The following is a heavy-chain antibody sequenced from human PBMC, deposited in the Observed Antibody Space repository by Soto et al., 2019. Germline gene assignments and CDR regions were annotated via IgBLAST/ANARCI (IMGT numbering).Heavy chain of an antibody. CDR2: ISYDGSNK. V-gene: IGHV3-30*18. J-gene: IGHJ6*02. CDR3: AKDRWSGSYSVGDV. CDR1: GFTFSSYG. Sequence: QVQLVESGGGVVQPGRSLRLSCAASGFTFSSYGMHWVRQAPGKGLEWVAVISYDGSNKYYADSVKGRFTISRDNSKNTLYLQMNSLRAEDTAVYYCAKDRWSGSYSVGDVWGQGTTVTVSS. D-gene: IGHD1-26*01.